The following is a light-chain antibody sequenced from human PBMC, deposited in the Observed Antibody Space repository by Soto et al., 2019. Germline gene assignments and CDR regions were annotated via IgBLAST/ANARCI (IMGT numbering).Light chain of an antibody. CDR2: GAS. Sequence: EIVMTQSPATLSVPPGDRATLSCRASESVRSNLAWYQQKPGQAPRLLIYGASIRAADIPARVSGSGSGTEFTITISTLQSEDFAVYYCQQYYDWPTITFGQGTRLE. CDR1: ESVRSN. J-gene: IGKJ5*01. CDR3: QQYYDWPTIT. V-gene: IGKV3-15*01.